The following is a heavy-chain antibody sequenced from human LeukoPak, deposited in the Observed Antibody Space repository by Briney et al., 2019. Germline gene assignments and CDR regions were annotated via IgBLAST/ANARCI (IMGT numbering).Heavy chain of an antibody. D-gene: IGHD6-19*01. Sequence: SETLSLTCAVYGGSFSGYYWSWIRQPPGKGLEWIGEINHSGSTNYNPSLKSRVTISVHTSKNQFSLKLSSVTAADTAVYYCARAVGGTLKKNYYYYGMDVWGQGTTVTVSS. V-gene: IGHV4-34*01. CDR2: INHSGST. CDR1: GGSFSGYY. CDR3: ARAVGGTLKKNYYYYGMDV. J-gene: IGHJ6*02.